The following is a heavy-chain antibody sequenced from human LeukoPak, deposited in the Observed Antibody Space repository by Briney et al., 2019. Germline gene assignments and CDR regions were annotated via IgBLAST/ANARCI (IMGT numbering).Heavy chain of an antibody. D-gene: IGHD2-21*02. V-gene: IGHV4-59*08. CDR3: ARHQRGFCDGGDCPYYFDH. Sequence: SETLSLTCTVSGGSISTYYWSWVRQPPGKGLEWIGYIYYTGDTRSNPSLKSRVTLLVDTSKNQFSLRLTSVTAADTAVYYCARHQRGFCDGGDCPYYFDHWGQGTLVPVSS. CDR1: GGSISTYY. CDR2: IYYTGDT. J-gene: IGHJ4*02.